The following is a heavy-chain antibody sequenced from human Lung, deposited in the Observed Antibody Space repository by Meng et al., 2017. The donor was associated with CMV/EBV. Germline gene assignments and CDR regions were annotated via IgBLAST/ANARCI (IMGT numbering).Heavy chain of an antibody. V-gene: IGHV4-34*01. CDR1: GGSLGDYF. CDR3: ARMIMNNYDYHFAMDV. J-gene: IGHJ6*02. CDR2: IDHSGST. Sequence: LXCTVYGGSLGDYFWTWIRQPPGKGLEWIGEIDHSGSTKYNPSLKSRATISDDASKNQLSLKLRSLTAADTAVYYCARMIMNNYDYHFAMDVWAQGTXVT. D-gene: IGHD3-16*01.